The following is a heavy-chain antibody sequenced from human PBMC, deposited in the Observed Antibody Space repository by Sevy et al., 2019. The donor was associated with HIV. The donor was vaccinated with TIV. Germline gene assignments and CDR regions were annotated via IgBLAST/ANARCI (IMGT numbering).Heavy chain of an antibody. CDR1: GFPFTTYA. V-gene: IGHV3-30-3*01. CDR2: ISFNGGNK. CDR3: ARDVSGGERLGQLSAYFDY. Sequence: GGSLRLSCAASGFPFTTYAVHWVRQAPGKGLEWLAVISFNGGNKFYADSVRGRFTISRDNSENTMYLQMNSLRVVDTGMYYCARDVSGGERLGQLSAYFDYWGQGTLVTVSS. J-gene: IGHJ4*02. D-gene: IGHD3-16*02.